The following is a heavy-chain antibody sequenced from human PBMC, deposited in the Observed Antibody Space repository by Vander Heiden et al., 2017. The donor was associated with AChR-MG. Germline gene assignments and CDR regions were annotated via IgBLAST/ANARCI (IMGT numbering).Heavy chain of an antibody. CDR2: ISGSGGST. V-gene: IGHV3-23*01. CDR3: AKDPPYYGDFLP. CDR1: GFPLSSCA. J-gene: IGHJ4*02. D-gene: IGHD4-17*01. Sequence: EVQLLESGGGLVQPGGSLRPSCAASGFPLSSCAMSWVRQAPGKGLEWVSAISGSGGSTYYADSVKGRFTISRDNSKNTLYLQMNSLRAEDTAVYYCAKDPPYYGDFLPWGQGTLVTVSS.